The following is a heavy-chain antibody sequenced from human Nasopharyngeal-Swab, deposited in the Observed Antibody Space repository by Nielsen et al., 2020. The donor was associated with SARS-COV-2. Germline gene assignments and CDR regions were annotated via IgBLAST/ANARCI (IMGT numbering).Heavy chain of an antibody. J-gene: IGHJ4*01. CDR1: GFIVSSNY. CDR2: VYPGGST. V-gene: IGHV3-53*01. Sequence: ESLKISCAASGFIVSSNYMNWVRQAPGKGLEWVSTVYPGGSTYYADSVEGRFILSRDNSNLYLQMNNLRADDTAVYYCAREVGGYIDYWGQGTLVTVSS. D-gene: IGHD1-26*01. CDR3: AREVGGYIDY.